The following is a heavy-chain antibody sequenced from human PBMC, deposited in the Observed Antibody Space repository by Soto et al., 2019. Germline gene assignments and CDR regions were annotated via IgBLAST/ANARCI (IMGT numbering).Heavy chain of an antibody. D-gene: IGHD1-1*01. CDR1: GYTFTSYY. CDR3: ARDRANGTTPSKNWFDP. Sequence: ASVKVSCKASGYTFTSYYMHWVRQAPGQGLEWMGIINPSGGSTSYAQKFQGRVTMTRDTSTGTVYMELSSLRSEDTAVYYCARDRANGTTPSKNWFDPWGQGTLVTVSS. V-gene: IGHV1-46*03. J-gene: IGHJ5*02. CDR2: INPSGGST.